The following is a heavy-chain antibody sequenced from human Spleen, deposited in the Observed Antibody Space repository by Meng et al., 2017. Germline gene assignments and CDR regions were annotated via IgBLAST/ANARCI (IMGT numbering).Heavy chain of an antibody. V-gene: IGHV3-15*01. D-gene: IGHD6-19*01. Sequence: GESLKISCAASGFTFSNAWMTWVRQAPGKGLEWIGRMKSNVDGGTVDYAAAVKGRFTISRDNSKNTLYLQMNSLRAEDTAVYYCARDGMASGWYGGGYYYYGMDVWGQGTTVTVSS. J-gene: IGHJ6*02. CDR1: GFTFSNAW. CDR2: MKSNVDGGTV. CDR3: ARDGMASGWYGGGYYYYGMDV.